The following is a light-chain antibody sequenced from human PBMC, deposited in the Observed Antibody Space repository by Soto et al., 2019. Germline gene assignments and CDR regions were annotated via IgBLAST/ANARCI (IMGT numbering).Light chain of an antibody. J-gene: IGKJ5*01. Sequence: EIVMTHSPATLSVSPGERATLSCRASQSVSSNLAWYQQKPGQAPRLLIYGASTRATGIPARFSGSGSGTEFTLTISSLQSEDFAVYYCQQYHNGPPITFGQGTRLEIK. V-gene: IGKV3-15*01. CDR1: QSVSSN. CDR3: QQYHNGPPIT. CDR2: GAS.